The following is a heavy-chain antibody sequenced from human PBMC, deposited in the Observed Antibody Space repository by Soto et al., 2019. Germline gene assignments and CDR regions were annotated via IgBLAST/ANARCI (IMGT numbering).Heavy chain of an antibody. CDR3: XXXXAWGPRYLFDS. Sequence: EAQLLESGGGLVQPGGTLRLSCAASGFTFRSYAMTWVRQAPGKGLEWVSSISGSGETXXYXDSXXGXXSXSXDXSKXXXXXXXXXXXXXXXXXXXXXXXXAWGPRYLFDSWGQGTLVTVSS. D-gene: IGHD3-16*01. J-gene: IGHJ4*02. CDR1: GFTFRSYA. V-gene: IGHV3-23*01. CDR2: ISGSGETX.